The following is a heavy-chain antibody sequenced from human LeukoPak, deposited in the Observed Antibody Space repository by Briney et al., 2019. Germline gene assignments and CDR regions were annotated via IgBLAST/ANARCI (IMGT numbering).Heavy chain of an antibody. CDR1: GYTFTSYG. Sequence: ASVKVSCKAFGYTFTSYGISWVRQAPGQGPEWMGWISGYNDNTNYAQKFLGRVTMTTDTSTSTVYMELRSLRSEDTAVYYCATSALGYDAFDIWGQGTMVTVSS. V-gene: IGHV1-18*01. J-gene: IGHJ3*02. CDR2: ISGYNDNT. CDR3: ATSALGYDAFDI. D-gene: IGHD7-27*01.